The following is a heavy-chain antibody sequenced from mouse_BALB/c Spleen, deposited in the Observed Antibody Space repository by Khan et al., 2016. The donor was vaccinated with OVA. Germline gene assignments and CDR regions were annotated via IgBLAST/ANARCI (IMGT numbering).Heavy chain of an antibody. Sequence: QVQLQQSGAELAKPGASVKMFCKASGYTFTAYWMHWVKQRPGQGLEWIGYINPTSGYTDYNDKFKDRATLSADKSSSTAYMQLNSLTSEDSAVYYCTRDRIDYWGQGTTLTVSS. CDR3: TRDRIDY. J-gene: IGHJ2*01. V-gene: IGHV1-7*01. CDR2: INPTSGYT. CDR1: GYTFTAYW.